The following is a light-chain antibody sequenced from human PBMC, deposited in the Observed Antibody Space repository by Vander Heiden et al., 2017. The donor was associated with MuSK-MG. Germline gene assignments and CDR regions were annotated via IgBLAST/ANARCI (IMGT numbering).Light chain of an antibody. Sequence: MTQSPAPLSVSPGDRATLSCGASQSVSSNLAWYQQKPGQAPRLLIYGASTMATGIPSRFSGSGSGTDFTLTISSLQSEDFAVYYCQQYKSTPFTFGQGTKVDIK. CDR3: QQYKSTPFT. CDR1: QSVSSN. J-gene: IGKJ3*01. V-gene: IGKV3-15*01. CDR2: GAS.